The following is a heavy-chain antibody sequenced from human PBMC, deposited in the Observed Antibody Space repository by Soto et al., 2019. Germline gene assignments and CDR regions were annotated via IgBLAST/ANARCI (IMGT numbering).Heavy chain of an antibody. J-gene: IGHJ6*02. V-gene: IGHV3-30-3*01. CDR2: ISYDGSNK. D-gene: IGHD4-17*01. Sequence: QVQLVESGGGVVQPGRSLRLSCAASGFTFSSYAMHWVRQAPGKGLEWVAVISYDGSNKYYADSVKGRFTISRDNSKNALHLQMNSLRAEDTAVYYCARDLSANDYGYYFPLAYYGMYVWGQGTTVTVCS. CDR3: ARDLSANDYGYYFPLAYYGMYV. CDR1: GFTFSSYA.